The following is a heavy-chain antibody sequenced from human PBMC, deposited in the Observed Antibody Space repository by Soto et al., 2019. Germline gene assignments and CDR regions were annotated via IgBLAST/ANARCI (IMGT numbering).Heavy chain of an antibody. CDR3: ASRSHYYYGDYVHYYYYVMDV. D-gene: IGHD4-17*01. V-gene: IGHV1-69*06. Sequence: QVQLVQSGAEVQKPGSSVKVSCKASGGTFSSYAISWVRHAPGQGLEWMGGIIPIFGKANYAQKFQGRVTVTADKSTSRASMELSSLKSEDTSVYYCASRSHYYYGDYVHYYYYVMDVWCQGTTVTVSS. CDR1: GGTFSSYA. CDR2: IIPIFGKA. J-gene: IGHJ6*02.